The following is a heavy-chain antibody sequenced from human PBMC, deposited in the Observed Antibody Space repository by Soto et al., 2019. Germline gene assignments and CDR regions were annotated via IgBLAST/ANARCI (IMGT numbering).Heavy chain of an antibody. CDR2: ISSSSSYT. Sequence: QVQLVESGGGLVKPGGSLRLSCAASGFTFSDYYMSWIRQAPGRGLEWVSYISSSSSYTNYADSVKGRFTISRDNAKNSLYLQMNSLRAEDTAVYYCARSRLAYCGGDCYSSFDYWGQGTLVTVSS. V-gene: IGHV3-11*05. J-gene: IGHJ4*02. D-gene: IGHD2-21*02. CDR1: GFTFSDYY. CDR3: ARSRLAYCGGDCYSSFDY.